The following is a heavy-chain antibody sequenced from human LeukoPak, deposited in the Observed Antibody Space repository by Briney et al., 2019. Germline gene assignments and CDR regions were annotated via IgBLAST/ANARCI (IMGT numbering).Heavy chain of an antibody. D-gene: IGHD3-3*01. Sequence: GGSLRLSCAVSGFSVSSYGMSWVRQAPGKGLEWVSAITVSGDTTYYADSVKGRFTISRDNAKNSLYLQMNSLRAEDTAVYYCARDERPYDFWSGYYSYYFDYWGQGTLVTVSS. CDR1: GFSVSSYG. CDR3: ARDERPYDFWSGYYSYYFDY. V-gene: IGHV3-23*01. CDR2: ITVSGDTT. J-gene: IGHJ4*02.